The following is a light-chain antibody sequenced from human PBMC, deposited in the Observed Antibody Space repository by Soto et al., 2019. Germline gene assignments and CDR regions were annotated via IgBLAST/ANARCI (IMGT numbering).Light chain of an antibody. CDR3: QQYNNWPRT. CDR1: QSVSYS. V-gene: IGKV3-15*01. CDR2: DAS. Sequence: EIVMTQSPATLSVSPGERATLSCRASQSVSYSLAWYKQNLGQAPRLLIYDASTRATGLPARFSGSGSGTEFTLTISSLQSEHFAIYYCQQYNNWPRTFGQGTKLEIK. J-gene: IGKJ2*01.